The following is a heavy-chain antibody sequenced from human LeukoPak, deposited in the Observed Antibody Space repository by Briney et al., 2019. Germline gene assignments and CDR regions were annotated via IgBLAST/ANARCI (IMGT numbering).Heavy chain of an antibody. D-gene: IGHD3-22*01. Sequence: ASVKVFCKASGYTFTGYYMQWVRQAPGQGLEWMGWINPNSGGTNYAQKFQGRVTMTRDTSISTAYMELSRLRSDDTAVYYCARDPLYYYDMAQGKGRAFDIWGQGTMVTVSS. CDR2: INPNSGGT. CDR3: ARDPLYYYDMAQGKGRAFDI. CDR1: GYTFTGYY. J-gene: IGHJ3*02. V-gene: IGHV1-2*02.